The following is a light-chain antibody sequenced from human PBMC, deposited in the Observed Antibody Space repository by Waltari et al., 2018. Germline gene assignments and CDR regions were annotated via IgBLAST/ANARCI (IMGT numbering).Light chain of an antibody. CDR2: EAS. Sequence: ELVLTQSPGTLSLSPGDSATLPCRASQSISRYLAWYQQKPGQAPRLLIYEASNRATGIPDRFSGSGSGTDFSLTISRLEPEDFAVYYCQKYGTRPATFGQGTKVEVK. CDR3: QKYGTRPAT. CDR1: QSISRY. V-gene: IGKV3-20*01. J-gene: IGKJ1*01.